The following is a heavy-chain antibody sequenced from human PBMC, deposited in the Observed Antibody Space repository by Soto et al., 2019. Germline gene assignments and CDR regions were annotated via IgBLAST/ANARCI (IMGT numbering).Heavy chain of an antibody. D-gene: IGHD4-4*01. J-gene: IGHJ6*02. CDR3: AKDSNYDDAYGMDV. V-gene: IGHV3-23*01. Sequence: GGSLRLSCAAPGFIFSSYAMSWVRQAPGKGLEWVSAISDSGGSTYYADSLKGRFTISRDNSKNTLYLQMNSLRAEDTAVYYCAKDSNYDDAYGMDVWGQGTTVTVSS. CDR1: GFIFSSYA. CDR2: ISDSGGST.